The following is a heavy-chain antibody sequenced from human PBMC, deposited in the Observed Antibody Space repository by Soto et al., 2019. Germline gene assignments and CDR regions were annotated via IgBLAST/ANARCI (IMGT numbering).Heavy chain of an antibody. CDR2: ISDYNGNA. V-gene: IGHV1-18*01. CDR3: ARGSRRFGELFDAFDI. CDR1: GYTFNNYG. D-gene: IGHD3-10*01. J-gene: IGHJ3*02. Sequence: QVQLGQSGYEVKEPGASVTVSCKASGYTFNNYGITWVRQAPGQGLEWIGWISDYNGNANYAQMFQGRVTLTRDTSTITAYLELRSLRSDDTAVYYYARGSRRFGELFDAFDICGQGTMVPDSS.